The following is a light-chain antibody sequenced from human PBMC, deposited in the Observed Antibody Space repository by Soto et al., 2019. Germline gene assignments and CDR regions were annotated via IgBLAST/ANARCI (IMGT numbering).Light chain of an antibody. J-gene: IGKJ2*01. CDR3: LQYSTWPPLYT. CDR1: QSVSSY. CDR2: DAS. V-gene: IGKV3-15*01. Sequence: EIVMTQSPATRSASLGERVTLSFRASQSVSSYLAWYQQKPGQAPRLLIFDASTRATDIPDRFSGSGSGTDFTLTISSLQSTDLAVYYCLQYSTWPPLYTFGQGTKLEIK.